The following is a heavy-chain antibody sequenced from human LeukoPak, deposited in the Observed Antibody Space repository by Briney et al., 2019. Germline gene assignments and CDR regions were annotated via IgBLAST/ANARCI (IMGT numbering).Heavy chain of an antibody. D-gene: IGHD3-22*01. CDR1: GFTFTSYS. J-gene: IGHJ4*02. V-gene: IGHV3-48*04. CDR3: VGDSNGYFYGHDY. Sequence: GGSLRLSCAASGFTFTSYSMNWVRQAPGKGLEWVSYISDSGSVIYYSDSVKGRFTISRDNAKNSLYLQMSSLRAEDTAVYFCVGDSNGYFYGHDYWGQGTLVAVSS. CDR2: ISDSGSVI.